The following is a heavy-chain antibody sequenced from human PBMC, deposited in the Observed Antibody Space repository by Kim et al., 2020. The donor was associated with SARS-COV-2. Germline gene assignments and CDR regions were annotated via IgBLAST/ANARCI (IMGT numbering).Heavy chain of an antibody. D-gene: IGHD3-3*01. CDR1: GFTFSNAC. CDR3: TTVGWGCWCGYYPDY. CDR2: INSNTGGGST. V-gene: IGHV3-15*01. J-gene: IGHJ4*02. Sequence: GGSLRLSCAASGFTFSNACMNWVRQAPGKGLEWVSRINSNTGGGSTDYAAHVKGRFTIYRDDTKNTLHLQMNSGNTEDTAVYYGTTVGWGCWCGYYPDYWGGATMLTVSS.